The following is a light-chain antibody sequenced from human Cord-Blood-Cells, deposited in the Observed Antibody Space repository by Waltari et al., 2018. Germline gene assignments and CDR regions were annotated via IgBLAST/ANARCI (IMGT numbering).Light chain of an antibody. CDR1: SSDVGGYNY. V-gene: IGLV2-14*01. CDR3: SSYTSSSTPVV. Sequence: QSALTQPASVSGSPGQSITISCTGTSSDVGGYNYVPWYQQHPGKAPKLMIYDVSNWPSGVSNRFSGSKSGNTASLTISGLQAEDEADYYCSSYTSSSTPVVFGGGTKLTVL. CDR2: DVS. J-gene: IGLJ2*01.